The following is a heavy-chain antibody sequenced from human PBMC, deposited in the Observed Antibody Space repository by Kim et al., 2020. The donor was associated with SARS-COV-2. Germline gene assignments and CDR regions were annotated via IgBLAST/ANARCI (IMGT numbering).Heavy chain of an antibody. CDR2: ISSRGIA. V-gene: IGHV4-61*02. CDR1: GGSISCDYVSNCH. J-gene: IGHJ6*03. Sequence: SETLSLTCSVSGGSISCDYVSNCHWSWVRQPAGKGLEWIGRISSRGIANYNTSLKDRVTLSLDTSKGQFALRLASVTAADSAVYYCAREVRAIVPVGRVDYYYYPLDVWGEGTAVTVSS. CDR3: AREVRAIVPVGRVDYYYYPLDV. D-gene: IGHD3-10*01.